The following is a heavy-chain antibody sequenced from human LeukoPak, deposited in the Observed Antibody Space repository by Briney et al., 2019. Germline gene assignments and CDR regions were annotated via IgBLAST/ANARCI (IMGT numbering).Heavy chain of an antibody. CDR3: ARVAAGYSVNYFGY. CDR1: GFTFSSYW. Sequence: PGGSLRLSCAASGFTFSSYWMNWVRQAPGKGLEWVSYISTGSSTTYYADSVKGRFTISRDNVENSLYLQMNSLRDEDTAVYYCARVAAGYSVNYFGYWGQGTLVTVSS. D-gene: IGHD4-23*01. CDR2: ISTGSSTT. V-gene: IGHV3-48*02. J-gene: IGHJ4*02.